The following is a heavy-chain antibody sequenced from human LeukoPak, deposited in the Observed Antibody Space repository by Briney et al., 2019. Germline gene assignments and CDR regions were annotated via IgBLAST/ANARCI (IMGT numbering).Heavy chain of an antibody. CDR2: IIPIFGTA. CDR3: ARSCSGGSCYESDFDY. Sequence: ASVKVSCKASGGTFSSYAISWVRQAPGQGLEWMGRIIPIFGTANYAQKFQGRVTITTDESTSTAYMELSSLRSEDTAVYYCARSCSGGSCYESDFDYWGQGTLVTVSS. D-gene: IGHD2-15*01. V-gene: IGHV1-69*05. J-gene: IGHJ4*02. CDR1: GGTFSSYA.